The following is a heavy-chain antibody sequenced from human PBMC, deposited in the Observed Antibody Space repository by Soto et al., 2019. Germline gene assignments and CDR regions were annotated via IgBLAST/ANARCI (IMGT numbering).Heavy chain of an antibody. CDR3: ATRTRRRAAGRDAFDI. CDR1: GYTFTSYA. Sequence: ASVKVSCKASGYTFTSYAMHWVRQAPGQGLEWMGIINPSGGSTSYAQKFQGRVTMTRDTSTSTVYMELSSLRSEDTAVYYCATRTRRRAAGRDAFDIWGQGTMVTVSS. V-gene: IGHV1-46*01. CDR2: INPSGGST. D-gene: IGHD6-13*01. J-gene: IGHJ3*02.